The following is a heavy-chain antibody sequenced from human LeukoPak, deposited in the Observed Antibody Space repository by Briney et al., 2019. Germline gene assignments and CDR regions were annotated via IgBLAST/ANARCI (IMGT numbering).Heavy chain of an antibody. CDR2: IKSKTDGGTT. J-gene: IGHJ4*02. D-gene: IGHD6-19*01. Sequence: GGSLRLSCAASGFTFSNAWMSWVRQAPGKGLEWVGRIKSKTDGGTTDYAAPVKGRFTISRDDSKSTLYLQMNSLKTEDTAVYYCTTDGESIAVAGTVDYWGQGTLVTVSS. CDR3: TTDGESIAVAGTVDY. CDR1: GFTFSNAW. V-gene: IGHV3-15*01.